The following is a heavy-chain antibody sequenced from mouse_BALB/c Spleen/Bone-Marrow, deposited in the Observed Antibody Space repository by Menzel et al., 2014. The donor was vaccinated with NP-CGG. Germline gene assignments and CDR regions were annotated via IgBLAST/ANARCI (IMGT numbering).Heavy chain of an antibody. V-gene: IGHV14-3*02. CDR3: VAYYRYEYYFDY. D-gene: IGHD2-14*01. J-gene: IGHJ2*01. Sequence: EVQGVESGAELVKPGASVKLSCTASGFNIKDTYMHWVKQRPEQGLEWIGWIDPENGNTIYDPKFQGKASITADTSSNTAYLQLSSLTSEDTAVYYCVAYYRYEYYFDYWGQGTTLTVSS. CDR2: IDPENGNT. CDR1: GFNIKDTY.